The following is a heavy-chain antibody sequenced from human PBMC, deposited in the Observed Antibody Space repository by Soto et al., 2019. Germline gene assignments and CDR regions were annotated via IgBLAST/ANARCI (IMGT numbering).Heavy chain of an antibody. V-gene: IGHV3-33*01. CDR1: GFTVSSYG. D-gene: IGHD2-15*01. J-gene: IGHJ3*02. Sequence: GGSLRLSCAASGFTVSSYGMHWVRQAPGKGLEWVAVIWHDGSNKDYVDSVKGRFNISRDNSKNTLYLQMNSLRADDTAVYYCARDHQDGGYCSGGNCYSIWYAFNIWGQGTMVTVS. CDR3: ARDHQDGGYCSGGNCYSIWYAFNI. CDR2: IWHDGSNK.